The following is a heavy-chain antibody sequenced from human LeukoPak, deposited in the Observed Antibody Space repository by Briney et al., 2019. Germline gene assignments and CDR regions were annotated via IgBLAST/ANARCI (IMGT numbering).Heavy chain of an antibody. CDR1: GYTLTGYY. J-gene: IGHJ4*02. D-gene: IGHD3-22*01. V-gene: IGHV1-2*02. CDR3: ARDSAQALYYYDSGGYYYFDY. Sequence: ASVKVSCKASGYTLTGYYLHWVRQAPGQGLEWMGWINPNRGGTNYAQKFQGRVTMTRDTSISTAYMELSRLRSDDTAFYYCARDSAQALYYYDSGGYYYFDYWGQGTLVTVSS. CDR2: INPNRGGT.